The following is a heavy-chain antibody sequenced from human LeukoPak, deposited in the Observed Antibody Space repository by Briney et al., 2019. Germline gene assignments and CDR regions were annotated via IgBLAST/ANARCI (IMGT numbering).Heavy chain of an antibody. CDR2: INPSGDST. D-gene: IGHD2-15*01. CDR1: GHTFTTYY. Sequence: GASVKVSCKTSGHTFTTYYMHWVRQAPGQGLEWLGIINPSGDSTTYAQKFQGRVTMTRDTSTSTVYMDLSSLRSEDTAVYYCARHDLGGRSPFDCWGQGTLVTVSS. J-gene: IGHJ4*02. V-gene: IGHV1-46*01. CDR3: ARHDLGGRSPFDC.